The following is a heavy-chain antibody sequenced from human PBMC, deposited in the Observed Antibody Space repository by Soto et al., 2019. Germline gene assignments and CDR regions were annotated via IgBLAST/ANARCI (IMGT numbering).Heavy chain of an antibody. J-gene: IGHJ4*02. CDR3: ARGRDGHNSKSHYYFEY. CDR1: VVSISSGGYS. Sequence: SETLSLTCAFSVVSISSGGYSCSWIRQPPWKGLEWIGYIYHSGSTYYNPSLKSRVTISVDRSKNQFSLKLSSVTAADTAVYYCARGRDGHNSKSHYYFEYWGQRTLVSVSS. CDR2: IYHSGST. V-gene: IGHV4-30-2*01. D-gene: IGHD2-21*01.